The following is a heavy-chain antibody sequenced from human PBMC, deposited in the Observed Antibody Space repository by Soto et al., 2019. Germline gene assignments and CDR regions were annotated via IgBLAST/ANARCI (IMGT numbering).Heavy chain of an antibody. CDR1: GGSFSGYY. CDR3: ARGYYGSGSYLYGPYYYYGMDV. D-gene: IGHD3-10*01. Sequence: PSETLSLTCAVYGGSFSGYYWSWIRQPPGKGLEWIGEINHSGSTNYNPSLKSGVTISVDTSKNQFSLKLSSVTAADTAVYYCARGYYGSGSYLYGPYYYYGMDVWGQGTTVTVSS. CDR2: INHSGST. V-gene: IGHV4-34*01. J-gene: IGHJ6*02.